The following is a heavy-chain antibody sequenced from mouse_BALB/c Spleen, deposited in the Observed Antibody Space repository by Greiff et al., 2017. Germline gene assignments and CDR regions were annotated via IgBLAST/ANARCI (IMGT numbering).Heavy chain of an antibody. CDR3: ASGVYYRYDDAMDY. Sequence: VKLVESGGGLVKPGGSLKLSCAASGFTFSSYAMSWVRQTPEKRLEWVATISSGGSYTYYPDSVKGRFTISRDNAKNTLYLQMSSLRSEDTAMYYCASGVYYRYDDAMDYWGQGTSVTVSS. CDR1: GFTFSSYA. D-gene: IGHD2-14*01. J-gene: IGHJ4*01. V-gene: IGHV5-9-3*01. CDR2: ISSGGSYT.